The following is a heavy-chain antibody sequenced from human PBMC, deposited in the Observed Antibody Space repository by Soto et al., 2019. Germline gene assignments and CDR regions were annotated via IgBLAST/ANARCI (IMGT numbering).Heavy chain of an antibody. V-gene: IGHV3-30-3*01. Sequence: PGGSLRLSCAASGFTFSSYAMHWVRQAPGKGLEWVAVISYDGSNKYYADSVKGRFTISRDNSKNTLYLQMNSLRAEDTAVYYCARSPGFGVVIIGGMDVWGQGTTVTVSS. J-gene: IGHJ6*02. CDR3: ARSPGFGVVIIGGMDV. D-gene: IGHD3-3*01. CDR2: ISYDGSNK. CDR1: GFTFSSYA.